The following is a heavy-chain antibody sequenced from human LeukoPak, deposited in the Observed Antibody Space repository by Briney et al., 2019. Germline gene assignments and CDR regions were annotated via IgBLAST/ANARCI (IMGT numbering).Heavy chain of an antibody. D-gene: IGHD5-18*01. J-gene: IGHJ4*02. Sequence: GGSPRLSCEASGFTFGSFAMYWVRQAPGKGLDWIAGIFGSGGSPHYADSVKGRFTISRDNSKNTVYLQINSLRAEDTAVYYCGKTTAGYSSGQKPAWPVDYWGQGTLATVSS. CDR3: GKTTAGYSSGQKPAWPVDY. V-gene: IGHV3-23*01. CDR1: GFTFGSFA. CDR2: IFGSGGSP.